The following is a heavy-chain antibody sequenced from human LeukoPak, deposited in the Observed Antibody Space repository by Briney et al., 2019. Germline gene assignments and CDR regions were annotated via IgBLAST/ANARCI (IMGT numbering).Heavy chain of an antibody. J-gene: IGHJ4*02. Sequence: GGSLRLSCTASGFTFSSYPMSWVRQAPSKGPQWVSAISGGGGTTYYADSVKGRFTISRDNSKSTLYLQMNSLRAEDTAIYYCAARPLMPPRFDYWGRGALVTVSS. D-gene: IGHD2-2*01. CDR2: ISGGGGTT. V-gene: IGHV3-23*01. CDR1: GFTFSSYP. CDR3: AARPLMPPRFDY.